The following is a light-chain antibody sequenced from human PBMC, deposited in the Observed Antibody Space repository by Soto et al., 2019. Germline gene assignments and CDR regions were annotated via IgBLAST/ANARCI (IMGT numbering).Light chain of an antibody. CDR1: QTVSGNY. CDR2: GSS. J-gene: IGKJ2*01. Sequence: EIVLTQSPGTLSLSPGERATLSCRASQTVSGNYLAWYQQKPGQSPRLLICGSSDRATGIPDRFSGSASGTDFTLTINSVEPEEFAVYYCQQYGSSPPYTFGQGTTLEI. CDR3: QQYGSSPPYT. V-gene: IGKV3-20*01.